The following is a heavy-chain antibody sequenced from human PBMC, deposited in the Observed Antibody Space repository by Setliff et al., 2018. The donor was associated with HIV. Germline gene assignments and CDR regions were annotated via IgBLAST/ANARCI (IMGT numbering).Heavy chain of an antibody. CDR2: IIPIFGTA. V-gene: IGHV1-69*05. CDR1: GGTFSSYA. Sequence: EASVKVSCKASGGTFSSYAISWVRQAPGQGLEWMGGIIPIFGTANYAQKFQGRVTITTDESTSTAYMELSSLRSEDTAVYYCARGITMVRGPEENWFDPWGQGTLVTVSS. J-gene: IGHJ5*02. CDR3: ARGITMVRGPEENWFDP. D-gene: IGHD3-10*01.